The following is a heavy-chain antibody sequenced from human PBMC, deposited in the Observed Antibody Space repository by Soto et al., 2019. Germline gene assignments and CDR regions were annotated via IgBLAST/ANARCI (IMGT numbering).Heavy chain of an antibody. CDR2: ISGSGGST. J-gene: IGHJ4*02. CDR1: GFTFTIFA. Sequence: EVQLLESGGDLVQPWGSLRLSCAASGFTFTIFAMSWVRQSPGKGLEWVSTISGSGGSTYYADAVKGRFTISRDNSMGTLYLQMKSLRVEDTAIYYCAKEVSLGSTVDLGYWGQGTLVTVSS. D-gene: IGHD7-27*01. CDR3: AKEVSLGSTVDLGY. V-gene: IGHV3-23*01.